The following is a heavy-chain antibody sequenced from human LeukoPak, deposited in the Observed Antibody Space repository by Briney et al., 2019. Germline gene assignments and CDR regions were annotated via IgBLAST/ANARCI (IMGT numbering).Heavy chain of an antibody. D-gene: IGHD3-10*01. CDR1: GGSISSYY. Sequence: SETLSLTCTVSGGSISSYYWSWIRQSPGKGLEWIGYIYYTGTSYNPSLKSRVTISADTSKNQFSLNLSSVTAADTAVYYCASLWFGEDNYYYMDVWGKGTTVTISS. CDR2: IYYTGT. V-gene: IGHV4-59*01. CDR3: ASLWFGEDNYYYMDV. J-gene: IGHJ6*03.